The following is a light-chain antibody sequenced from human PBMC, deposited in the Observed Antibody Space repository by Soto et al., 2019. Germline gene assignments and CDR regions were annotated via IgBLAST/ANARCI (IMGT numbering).Light chain of an antibody. V-gene: IGLV3-9*01. CDR3: QVWDSSLVV. Sequence: SYELTQPLSVSVALGQTARITYGGNNIGSKNVHWYQQKPGQAPVVVIYRDTNRPSGIPERFSGSSSGNTATLTISRAQAGDEADYYCQVWDSSLVVFGGGTKLTVL. CDR1: NIGSKN. J-gene: IGLJ2*01. CDR2: RDT.